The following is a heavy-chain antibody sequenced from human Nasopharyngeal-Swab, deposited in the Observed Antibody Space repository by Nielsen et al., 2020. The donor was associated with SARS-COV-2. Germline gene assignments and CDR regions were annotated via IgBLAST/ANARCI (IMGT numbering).Heavy chain of an antibody. Sequence: GGSLRLSCAASGFTVRSNYMSWVRQAPGKGLEWVSVIYSGGSTYYADSVKGRFTISRHNSKNTLYLQMNSLRAEDTAVYYCARERYYYDSSGYPGSNWFDPWGQGTLVTVSS. D-gene: IGHD3-22*01. CDR3: ARERYYYDSSGYPGSNWFDP. V-gene: IGHV3-53*04. CDR1: GFTVRSNY. CDR2: IYSGGST. J-gene: IGHJ5*02.